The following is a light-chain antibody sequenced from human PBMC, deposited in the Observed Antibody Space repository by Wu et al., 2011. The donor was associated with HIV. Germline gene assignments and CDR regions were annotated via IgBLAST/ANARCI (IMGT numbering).Light chain of an antibody. CDR3: QQYNSYSWT. CDR1: QSIGTS. Sequence: DFQLTQSPSTLSASVKDRVTITCRASQSIGTSLAWYQQKQGKAPKLLIYKASTLESGVSSRFSGSGSGTEFTLTISSVQPDDFATYYCQQYNSYSWTFGQGTKVGNQT. CDR2: KAS. J-gene: IGKJ1*01. V-gene: IGKV1-5*03.